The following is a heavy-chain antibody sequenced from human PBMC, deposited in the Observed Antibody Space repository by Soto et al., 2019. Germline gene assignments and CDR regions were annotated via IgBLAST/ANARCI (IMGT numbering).Heavy chain of an antibody. CDR1: GGSISNYY. V-gene: IGHV4-59*01. CDR3: DSSGIDY. J-gene: IGHJ4*02. Sequence: SETLSLTCNVSGGSISNYYWNWIRQPPGKRLEWIGYISDSGSTKYNPSLMSRVTISADMSKNQVSLKVKSVAAADTAIYYYDSSGIDYWGQGTLVTVSS. CDR2: ISDSGST. D-gene: IGHD3-22*01.